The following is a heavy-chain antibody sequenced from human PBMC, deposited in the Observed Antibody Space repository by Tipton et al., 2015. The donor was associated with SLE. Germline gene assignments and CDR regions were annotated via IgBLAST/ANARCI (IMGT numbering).Heavy chain of an antibody. D-gene: IGHD2-2*01. CDR1: GGSISSGSYY. J-gene: IGHJ4*02. CDR3: ARDLAYCSSTSCFDYFDY. CDR2: IYTSGST. Sequence: TLSLTCTVSGGSISSGSYYWSWIRQPAGKGLEWIGRIYTSGSTNYNPSLKSRVTISVDTSKNQFSLKLISGTAADTAVYYCARDLAYCSSTSCFDYFDYWGQGTLVTVSS. V-gene: IGHV4-61*02.